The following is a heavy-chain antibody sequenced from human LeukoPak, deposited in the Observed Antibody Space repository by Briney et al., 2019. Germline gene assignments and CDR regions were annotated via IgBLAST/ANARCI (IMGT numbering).Heavy chain of an antibody. Sequence: GGSLRLSCAASGLTFSGTYMSWIRQAPGKGLEWVSYISSSGTYAEYADSVKGRFTISKDNAKNALYLQMNSPRGEDTAVYYCVRAIGRGPGGHFDYWGQGTLVTVSS. J-gene: IGHJ4*02. D-gene: IGHD3-10*01. CDR1: GLTFSGTY. CDR2: ISSSGTYA. CDR3: VRAIGRGPGGHFDY. V-gene: IGHV3-11*05.